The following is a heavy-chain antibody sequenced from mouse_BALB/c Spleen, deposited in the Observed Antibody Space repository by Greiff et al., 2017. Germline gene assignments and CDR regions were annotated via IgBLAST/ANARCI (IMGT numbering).Heavy chain of an antibody. CDR2: ILPGSGST. V-gene: IGHV1-9*01. CDR1: GYTFSSYW. CDR3: ASGSTMITTEAMDY. J-gene: IGHJ4*01. Sequence: VQLQQSGAELMKPGASVKISCKATGYTFSSYWIEWVKQRPGHGLEWIGEILPGSGSTNYNEKFKGKATFTADTSSNTAYMQLSSLTSEDSAVYYCASGSTMITTEAMDYWGQGTSVTVSS. D-gene: IGHD2-4*01.